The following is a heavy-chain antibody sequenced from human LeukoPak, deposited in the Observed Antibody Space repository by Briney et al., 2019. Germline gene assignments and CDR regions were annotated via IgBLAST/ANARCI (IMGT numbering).Heavy chain of an antibody. V-gene: IGHV1-2*02. CDR2: INPDSGGT. D-gene: IGHD4-17*01. CDR1: GYTFTDYY. J-gene: IGHJ5*02. Sequence: ASVKVSCKASGYTFTDYYMHWVRQAPGQGLEWMGWINPDSGGTNYAQKFYGRVTMTRDTSISTAYMELSRLRSDDTAVYYCARAYGESVVPGDWFDPWGQGTLVTVSS. CDR3: ARAYGESVVPGDWFDP.